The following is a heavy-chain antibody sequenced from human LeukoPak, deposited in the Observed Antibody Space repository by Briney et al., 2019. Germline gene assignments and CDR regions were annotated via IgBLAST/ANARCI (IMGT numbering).Heavy chain of an antibody. CDR3: AGFLDREWLFNYYYMDV. Sequence: ASVMVSCKASGYTFTGYYMHWVRQAPGQGLEWMGWINPNSGGTNYAQKFQGRVTMTRDTSISTAYMELSRLRSDDTAVYYCAGFLDREWLFNYYYMDVWGKGTTVTVSS. D-gene: IGHD3-3*01. J-gene: IGHJ6*03. V-gene: IGHV1-2*02. CDR2: INPNSGGT. CDR1: GYTFTGYY.